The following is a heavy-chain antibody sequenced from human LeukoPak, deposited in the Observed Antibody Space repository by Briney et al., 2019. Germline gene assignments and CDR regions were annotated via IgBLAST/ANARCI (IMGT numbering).Heavy chain of an antibody. CDR2: MNPNRGDT. Sequence: PMASVKVSCKASGYTFTSNDINWVRQAPGQGLEWMGWMNPNRGDTGYAQKFQGRVTMTRNTSISTAYMELSSLRSDDTAVYYCARGYRELAVAGINYYYYGMDVWGQGTTVTVSS. CDR3: ARGYRELAVAGINYYYYGMDV. D-gene: IGHD6-19*01. V-gene: IGHV1-8*02. J-gene: IGHJ6*02. CDR1: GYTFTSND.